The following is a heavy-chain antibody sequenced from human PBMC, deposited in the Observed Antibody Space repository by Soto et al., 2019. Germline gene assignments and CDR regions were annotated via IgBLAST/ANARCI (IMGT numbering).Heavy chain of an antibody. CDR2: ISDSGGST. CDR1: GFTFSSYA. Sequence: GGSLRLSCAASGFTFSSYAMSWVRQAPGKGLEWVSAISDSGGSTYYADSVKGRFTISRDNSKNTLYLQMNSLRAEDTAVYYCAKPSHGDYYYYYMDVWGKGTTVTVSS. J-gene: IGHJ6*03. D-gene: IGHD4-17*01. CDR3: AKPSHGDYYYYYMDV. V-gene: IGHV3-23*01.